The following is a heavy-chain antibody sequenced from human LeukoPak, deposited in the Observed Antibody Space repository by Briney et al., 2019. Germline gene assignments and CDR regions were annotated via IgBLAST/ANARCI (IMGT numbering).Heavy chain of an antibody. V-gene: IGHV3-21*01. CDR3: ALAAASPSPPNFDY. CDR1: GFTFSSYS. D-gene: IGHD6-25*01. J-gene: IGHJ4*02. Sequence: GGSLRLSCAASGFTFSSYSMNWVRQAPGKGLEWVSSISSSSSYIYYADSVKGRFTISRDNAKNSLYLQMNSLRAEDTAVYYCALAAASPSPPNFDYWGQGTLVTVSS. CDR2: ISSSSSYI.